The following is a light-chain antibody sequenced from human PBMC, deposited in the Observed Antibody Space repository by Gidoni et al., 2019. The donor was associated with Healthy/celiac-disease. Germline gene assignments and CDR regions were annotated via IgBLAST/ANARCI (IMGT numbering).Light chain of an antibody. J-gene: IGKJ1*01. CDR2: AAS. Sequence: DIQMTKYPSSLSASVGDRVTITCRASQSISSYFNWYQQKPGKAPKLLIYAASSLQSGVPSRFSGSGSGTDFTLTISSLQPEDFATYYCPQSYSTLGKTFGQGTKVEIK. CDR3: PQSYSTLGKT. V-gene: IGKV1-39*01. CDR1: QSISSY.